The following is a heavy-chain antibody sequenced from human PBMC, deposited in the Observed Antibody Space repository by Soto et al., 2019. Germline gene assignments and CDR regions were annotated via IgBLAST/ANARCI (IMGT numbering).Heavy chain of an antibody. V-gene: IGHV1-46*03. CDR1: GYTFTSYY. CDR3: DRGLWGYYARSAVAEGNWFDP. D-gene: IGHD3-22*01. J-gene: IGHJ5*02. Sequence: QVQLVQSGAEVKKPGASVKVSCKASGYTFTSYYMHWARQAPGQGLEWMVMINPSGGSTSYAQKYQGRGTMTRDPSTSTVYMELRSLRSEDTAVYWCDRGLWGYYARSAVAEGNWFDPWGQGTLVTVSS. CDR2: INPSGGST.